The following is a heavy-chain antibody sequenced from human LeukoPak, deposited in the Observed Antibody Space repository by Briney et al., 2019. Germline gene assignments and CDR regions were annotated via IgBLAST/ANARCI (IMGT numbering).Heavy chain of an antibody. CDR1: GGSISSGGYS. V-gene: IGHV4-30-2*01. D-gene: IGHD1-26*01. CDR3: ARKAGYSGLDY. CDR2: IYHSGST. Sequence: PSETLSLTCAVSGGSISSGGYSWSWIRQPPGKGLEWIGYIYHSGSTYYNPSLKSRVTISVDRSKNQFSLKLSSETAADTAVYYCARKAGYSGLDYWGQGTLVTVSS. J-gene: IGHJ4*02.